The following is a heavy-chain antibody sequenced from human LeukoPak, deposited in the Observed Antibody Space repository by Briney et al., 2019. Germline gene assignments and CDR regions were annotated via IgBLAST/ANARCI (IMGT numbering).Heavy chain of an antibody. CDR2: IYTDGRT. J-gene: IGHJ6*04. CDR1: GFTVSSNY. Sequence: GGSLRLSCAASGFTVSSNYMSWVRQAPGKGLEWVSFIYTDGRTYYADSVKGRFTISRDNSKNMVYLQMNSLRAEDTAVYYCARDPVTTTDYGMDVWGNGTTVTVSS. CDR3: ARDPVTTTDYGMDV. D-gene: IGHD4-17*01. V-gene: IGHV3-53*01.